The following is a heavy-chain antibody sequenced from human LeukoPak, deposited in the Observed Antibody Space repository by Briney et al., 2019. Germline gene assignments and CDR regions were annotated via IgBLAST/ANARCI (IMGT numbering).Heavy chain of an antibody. CDR2: IRYDGSNK. D-gene: IGHD3-3*01. CDR1: GFTFSDYY. J-gene: IGHJ4*02. V-gene: IGHV3-30*02. Sequence: GGSLRLSCAASGFTFSDYYMSWIRQAPGKGLEWVAFIRYDGSNKYYADSVKGRFTISRDNSKNTLYLQMNSLRAEDTAVYYCAKAIAIFGVAPPPDYWGQGTLVTVSS. CDR3: AKAIAIFGVAPPPDY.